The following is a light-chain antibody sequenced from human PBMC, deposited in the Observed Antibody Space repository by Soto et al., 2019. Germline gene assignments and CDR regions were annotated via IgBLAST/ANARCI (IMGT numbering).Light chain of an antibody. V-gene: IGKV3-20*01. Sequence: EIVLTQSPGTLSLSPGERATLSCRASQSFSSSYLAWYQQKPGQAPRLLIYGASSRATGIPDRFSGSGSGTDFTLTISRLEPEDFAVYYCQQYGTSIPFGQGTRLDI. CDR2: GAS. CDR3: QQYGTSIP. J-gene: IGKJ5*01. CDR1: QSFSSSY.